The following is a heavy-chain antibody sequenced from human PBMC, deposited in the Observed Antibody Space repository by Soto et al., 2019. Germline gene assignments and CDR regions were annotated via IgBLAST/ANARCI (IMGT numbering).Heavy chain of an antibody. CDR3: AREGLRRTYNDFDY. D-gene: IGHD1-1*01. Sequence: PGGSLRLSCAASGLTFSSYSMNWVRQAPGKGLEWVSYISSSSSTIYYADSVKGRFTISRDNAKNSLYLQMNSLRAEDTAVYYCAREGLRRTYNDFDYWGQGTLVTVSS. CDR1: GLTFSSYS. CDR2: ISSSSSTI. J-gene: IGHJ4*02. V-gene: IGHV3-48*01.